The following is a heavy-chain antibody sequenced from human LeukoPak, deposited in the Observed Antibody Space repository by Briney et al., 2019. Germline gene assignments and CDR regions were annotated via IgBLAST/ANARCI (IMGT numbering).Heavy chain of an antibody. CDR3: TRDNYYDSSDKPLTAFDI. CDR2: ISKDGGNK. V-gene: IGHV3-30-3*01. CDR1: GFTFSGYE. J-gene: IGHJ3*02. Sequence: GGSLRLSCAASGFTFSGYEMNWVRQAPGKGLELVALISKDGGNKYYADSVKGRFSISRDNSKNTLYLQMNSLRAEDTAVYYCTRDNYYDSSDKPLTAFDIWGQGTMVTVSS. D-gene: IGHD3-22*01.